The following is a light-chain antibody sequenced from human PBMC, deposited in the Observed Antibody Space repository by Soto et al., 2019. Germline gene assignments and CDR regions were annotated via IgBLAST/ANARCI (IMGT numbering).Light chain of an antibody. CDR2: AAS. CDR1: QSISSY. CDR3: QQSYSTPIT. V-gene: IGKV1-39*01. J-gene: IGKJ5*01. Sequence: DIQMTNSPSFLSASIGDRVTITCRASQSISSYLNWYQQKPGKAPKLLIYAASSLQSGVPSRFSGSGSGTDFTLTISSLQPEDFATYYCQQSYSTPITFGQGTRLEIK.